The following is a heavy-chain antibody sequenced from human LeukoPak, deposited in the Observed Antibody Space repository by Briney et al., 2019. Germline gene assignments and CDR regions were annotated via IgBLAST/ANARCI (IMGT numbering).Heavy chain of an antibody. CDR3: ARISSQADY. Sequence: PGGSLRLSCAASGFTFSSYSMNWVRQAPGKGLEWVSYISSSSSTIYYADSVKGRFTISRDNAKNSLYLQMNSLRAEDAAVYYCARISSQADYWGQGTLVTVSS. V-gene: IGHV3-48*01. D-gene: IGHD3-3*02. CDR1: GFTFSSYS. J-gene: IGHJ4*02. CDR2: ISSSSSTI.